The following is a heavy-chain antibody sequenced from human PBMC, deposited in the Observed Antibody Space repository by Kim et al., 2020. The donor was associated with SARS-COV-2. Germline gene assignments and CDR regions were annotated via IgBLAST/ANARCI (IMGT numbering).Heavy chain of an antibody. V-gene: IGHV3-23*01. J-gene: IGHJ4*02. CDR3: AKVPTGAVNY. Sequence: GGSLRLSCAASGFTFSSCVMSWVRQAPGKGLEWVSGISGSGGGTFYADSVKGRFTISRDNSKNTLYLQMNSLTAADTAIYYCAKVPTGAVNYWGQGTLVTVSS. CDR2: ISGSGGGT. D-gene: IGHD4-17*01. CDR1: GFTFSSCV.